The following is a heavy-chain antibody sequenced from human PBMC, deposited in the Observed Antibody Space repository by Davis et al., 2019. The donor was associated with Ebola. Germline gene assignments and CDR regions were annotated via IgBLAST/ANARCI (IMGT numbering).Heavy chain of an antibody. Sequence: GGSLRLSCAASGFTVSSNYMSWVRQAPGKGLEWVSVIYSGGSTYYADSVEGRFTISRHNSKNTLYLQMNSPRAEDTAVYYCAREVVTMVRGVIITDWYFDLWGRGTLVTVSS. V-gene: IGHV3-53*04. J-gene: IGHJ2*01. CDR3: AREVVTMVRGVIITDWYFDL. CDR1: GFTVSSNY. CDR2: IYSGGST. D-gene: IGHD3-10*01.